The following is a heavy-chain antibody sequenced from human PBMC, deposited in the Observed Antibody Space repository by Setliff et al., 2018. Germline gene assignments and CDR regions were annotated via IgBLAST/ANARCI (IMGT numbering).Heavy chain of an antibody. V-gene: IGHV4-61*02. CDR1: GGSLSSGSNY. Sequence: SETLSLTCTVSGGSLSSGSNYWGWFRQPAGKGLEWIGRIYTTGTTNYSPSLTGRVTISADTSKNQISLKLSSVSAADTAVYYCAREFVVISFVKNINHHYGMDVWGQGTTVTVSS. J-gene: IGHJ6*02. CDR3: AREFVVISFVKNINHHYGMDV. D-gene: IGHD2-21*01. CDR2: IYTTGTT.